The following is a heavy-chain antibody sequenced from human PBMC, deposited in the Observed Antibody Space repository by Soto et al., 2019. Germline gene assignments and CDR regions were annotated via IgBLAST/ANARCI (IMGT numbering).Heavy chain of an antibody. CDR1: GDSVSSNSAA. CDR3: ARELESSGWYSRHYYYYGMDV. J-gene: IGHJ6*02. CDR2: TYYRSKWYN. V-gene: IGHV6-1*01. D-gene: IGHD6-19*01. Sequence: PSQTLSLTCAISGDSVSSNSAAWNWIRQSPSRGLEWLGRTYYRSKWYNDYAVSVKSRITINPDTSKNQFSLQLNSVTPEDTAVYYCARELESSGWYSRHYYYYGMDVWGQGTTVTVSS.